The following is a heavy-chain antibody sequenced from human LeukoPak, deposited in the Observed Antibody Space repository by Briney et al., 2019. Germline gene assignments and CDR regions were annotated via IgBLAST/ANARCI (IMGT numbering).Heavy chain of an antibody. J-gene: IGHJ4*02. CDR3: ARDSEFDSSGYSPPLQY. CDR2: IWYDGSDK. V-gene: IGHV3-33*01. D-gene: IGHD3-22*01. CDR1: GFSVSGYW. Sequence: PGGSLRLSCAVSGFSVSGYWMTWVRQAPGKGLEWVAVIWYDGSDKYYADPVKGRFTISRDNSKNTLYLQMNSLRAEDTAVYYCARDSEFDSSGYSPPLQYWGQGTLVTVSS.